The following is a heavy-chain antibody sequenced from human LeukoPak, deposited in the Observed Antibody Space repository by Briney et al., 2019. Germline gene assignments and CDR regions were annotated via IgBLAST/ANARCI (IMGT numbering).Heavy chain of an antibody. Sequence: PGGSLRLSCAASGFTFSSYAMSWVRQAPGKGLEWVSYISSSGSTIYYADSVKGRFTISRDNAKNSLYLQMNSLRAEDTAVYYCAPSGYGDHFDYWGQGTLVTVSS. CDR2: ISSSGSTI. D-gene: IGHD4-17*01. J-gene: IGHJ4*02. CDR3: APSGYGDHFDY. V-gene: IGHV3-48*04. CDR1: GFTFSSYA.